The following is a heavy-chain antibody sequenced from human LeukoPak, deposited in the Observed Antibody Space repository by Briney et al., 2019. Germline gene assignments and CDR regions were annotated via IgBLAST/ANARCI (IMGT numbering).Heavy chain of an antibody. CDR2: ISGSGGST. J-gene: IGHJ4*02. D-gene: IGHD3-22*01. CDR1: GFTFSSHA. CDR3: AKWESSGYSNDPA. V-gene: IGHV3-23*01. Sequence: GGSLRLSCAASGFTFSSHAMSWVRQAPGKGLEWVSAISGSGGSTYYADSVKGRFTISRDNSKNTLYLQMNSLRAEDTAVYYCAKWESSGYSNDPAWGQGTLVTVSS.